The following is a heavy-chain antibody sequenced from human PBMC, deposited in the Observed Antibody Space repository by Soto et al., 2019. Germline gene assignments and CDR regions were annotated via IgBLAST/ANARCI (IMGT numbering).Heavy chain of an antibody. CDR2: IKQDGSEK. CDR3: ARGPILYYYDSSGSPIDY. V-gene: IGHV3-7*05. J-gene: IGHJ4*02. D-gene: IGHD3-22*01. CDR1: GFTFSSYW. Sequence: GGSLRLSCAASGFTFSSYWMSWVRQAPGKGLEWVANIKQDGSEKYYVDSVKGRFTISRDNAKNSLYLQMNSLRAEDTAVYYCARGPILYYYDSSGSPIDYWGQGTLVTVSS.